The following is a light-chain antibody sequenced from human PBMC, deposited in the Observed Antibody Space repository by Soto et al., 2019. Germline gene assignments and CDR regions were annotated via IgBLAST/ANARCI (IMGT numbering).Light chain of an antibody. CDR1: SSNIGAGYD. CDR3: QSYDSSLSWV. V-gene: IGLV1-40*01. CDR2: GNS. Sequence: QAAVTQPPSVSGAPGQRVTISCTGSSSNIGAGYDVHWYQQLPGTAPKLLIYGNSNRPSGVPDRFSGSKSGTSASLAITGLQAEDEADYYCQSYDSSLSWVFGGGTKLTVL. J-gene: IGLJ3*02.